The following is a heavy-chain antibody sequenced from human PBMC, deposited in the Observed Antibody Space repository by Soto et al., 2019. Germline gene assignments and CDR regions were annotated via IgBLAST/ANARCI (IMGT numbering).Heavy chain of an antibody. D-gene: IGHD5-18*01. V-gene: IGHV1-69*13. Sequence: SVKVSCKASGGTFSSYAISWVRQAPGQGLEWMGGIIPIFGTANYAQKFQGRVTITADESTSTAYMELSSLRSEDTAVYYRARGVDKAMVTFPETYYYYYYGMDVWGQGTTVTVSS. CDR3: ARGVDKAMVTFPETYYYYYYGMDV. CDR1: GGTFSSYA. J-gene: IGHJ6*02. CDR2: IIPIFGTA.